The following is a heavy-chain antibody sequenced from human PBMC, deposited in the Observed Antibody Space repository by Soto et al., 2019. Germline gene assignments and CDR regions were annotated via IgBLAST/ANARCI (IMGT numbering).Heavy chain of an antibody. V-gene: IGHV3-23*01. CDR3: ARDRGGAGATDY. CDR1: GFTFSSYT. D-gene: IGHD1-26*01. Sequence: GGSLRLSCAASGFTFSSYTMSWVRQAPGKGLEWVSGVSGTGTRTYYADSVKGRFTISRDNSENSLFLQMNSLRDEDTAVYYCARDRGGAGATDYWGQGTLVTVSS. J-gene: IGHJ4*02. CDR2: VSGTGTRT.